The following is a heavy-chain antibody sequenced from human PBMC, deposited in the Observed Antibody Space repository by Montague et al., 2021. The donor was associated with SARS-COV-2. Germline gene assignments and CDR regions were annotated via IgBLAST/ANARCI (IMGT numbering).Heavy chain of an antibody. CDR3: TRDRMGIVVAWSAFDI. D-gene: IGHD1-26*01. Sequence: SLRLSCASSGFTFSTFAMHWVRQAQGKGLEYVSGISSNGDSTYYANSVRGRFTISRDNSKNTLYLQMGSLKPEDMAVYYCTRDRMGIVVAWSAFDIWGQGTIVTGSS. J-gene: IGHJ3*02. CDR2: ISSNGDST. CDR1: GFTFSTFA. V-gene: IGHV3-64*01.